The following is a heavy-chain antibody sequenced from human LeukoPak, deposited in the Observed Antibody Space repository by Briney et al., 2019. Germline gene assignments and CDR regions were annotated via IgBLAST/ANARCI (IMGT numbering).Heavy chain of an antibody. Sequence: PGGSLRLSCSASQFKFDTYGMHWVRQTPGKGLEYVSGINSDGLSTFYANSVKGRFTISRDNAKNTLYLQMGSLKTEDMAVYYCARSTDGSAHFDYGGQGTLVTVS. V-gene: IGHV3-64*01. J-gene: IGHJ4*02. D-gene: IGHD1-1*01. CDR2: INSDGLST. CDR3: ARSTDGSAHFDY. CDR1: QFKFDTYG.